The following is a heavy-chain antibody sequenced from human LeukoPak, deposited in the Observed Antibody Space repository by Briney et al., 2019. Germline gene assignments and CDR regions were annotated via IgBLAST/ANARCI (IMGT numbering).Heavy chain of an antibody. CDR3: ARTGYCSGGSCYGGWFDP. J-gene: IGHJ5*02. D-gene: IGHD2-15*01. CDR1: GGSIRSSSYY. CDR2: IFNSGTT. V-gene: IGHV4-39*01. Sequence: SETLSLTCTVSGGSIRSSSYYWGWIRQPPGQGLEWIGSIFNSGTTFYNPSLKSRVTLSVDTSKNQFSLKLSSVTAADTAVYYCARTGYCSGGSCYGGWFDPWGQGTLDSVSS.